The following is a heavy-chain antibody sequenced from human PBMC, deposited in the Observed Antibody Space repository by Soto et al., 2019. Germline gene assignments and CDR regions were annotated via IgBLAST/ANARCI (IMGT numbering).Heavy chain of an antibody. Sequence: QLQLQESGPGLVKPSETLSLTCTVSGGSISSSSYYWGWIRQPPGKGLEWIGTIYHSGSTYYKPSLKSRVTIYVDTSKNQFPLTLNSVTAADTAIYYCAREMGGSIDYWGQGTLVTVSS. CDR2: IYHSGST. V-gene: IGHV4-39*01. CDR3: AREMGGSIDY. J-gene: IGHJ4*02. CDR1: GGSISSSSYY. D-gene: IGHD1-26*01.